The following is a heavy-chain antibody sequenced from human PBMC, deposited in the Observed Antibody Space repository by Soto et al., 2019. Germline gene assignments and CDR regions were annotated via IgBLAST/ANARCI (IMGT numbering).Heavy chain of an antibody. D-gene: IGHD6-13*01. Sequence: GGSLRLSCAGSGFTFGDSYMSWIRQAPGKGLEWLSYISPGSRYPAYADSVKGRFTISRDNSKYTLYLQMSSLRAEDTAVYYCSKDSASSWEGPSWGQGTLVTVSS. V-gene: IGHV3-11*05. CDR3: SKDSASSWEGPS. CDR1: GFTFGDSY. J-gene: IGHJ4*02. CDR2: ISPGSRYP.